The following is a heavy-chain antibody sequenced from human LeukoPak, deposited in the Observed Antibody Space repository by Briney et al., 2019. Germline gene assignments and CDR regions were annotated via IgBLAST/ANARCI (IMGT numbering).Heavy chain of an antibody. J-gene: IGHJ4*02. CDR1: GGSISSSNW. V-gene: IGHV4-4*02. D-gene: IGHD3-22*01. Sequence: PSETLSLTCAVSGGSISSSNWWSWVRQPPGKGLGWIGEIYHSGSTNYNPSLKSRVTISVDKSKNQFSLKLSSVTAADTAVYYCARDRAYYDSSGYYSGYFDYWGQGTLVTVSS. CDR3: ARDRAYYDSSGYYSGYFDY. CDR2: IYHSGST.